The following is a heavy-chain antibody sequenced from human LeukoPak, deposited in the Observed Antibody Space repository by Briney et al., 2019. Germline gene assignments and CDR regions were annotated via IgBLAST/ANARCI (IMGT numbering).Heavy chain of an antibody. CDR1: GGSFNTYY. V-gene: IGHV4-59*08. CDR2: ITDSGNT. D-gene: IGHD6-19*01. CDR3: ARHGSDWAFDF. J-gene: IGHJ4*02. Sequence: PSETLSLTCTVSGGSFNTYYWSWIRQPPGKALVWIGFITDSGNTYYNPSLQSRLAISVDTSKTHFLLKLRSVAAADTAIYYCARHGSDWAFDFWGQGTLVTVSS.